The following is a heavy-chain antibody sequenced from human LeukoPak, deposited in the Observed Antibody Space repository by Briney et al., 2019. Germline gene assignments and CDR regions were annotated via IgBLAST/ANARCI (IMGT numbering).Heavy chain of an antibody. CDR1: GFTFSNAW. V-gene: IGHV3-15*01. Sequence: GGSLRLSCAASGFTFSNAWMSWVRQAPGKGLEWVGRIKSKTDGGTTDYAAPVKGRFTISRDDSKNTLYLQMSSLKTEDTAVYYCTTDRPYTAMVTFDYWGQGTLVTVSS. CDR3: TTDRPYTAMVTFDY. CDR2: IKSKTDGGTT. J-gene: IGHJ4*02. D-gene: IGHD5-18*01.